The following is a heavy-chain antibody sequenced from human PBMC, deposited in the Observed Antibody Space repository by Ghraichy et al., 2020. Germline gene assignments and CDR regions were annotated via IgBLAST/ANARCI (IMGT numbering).Heavy chain of an antibody. D-gene: IGHD3-10*01. J-gene: IGHJ4*02. CDR3: ARDRGGSGSYLEYYFDY. V-gene: IGHV3-7*03. CDR1: GFTFSSYW. CDR2: IKQDGSEK. Sequence: GGSLRLSCAASGFTFSSYWMSWVRQAPGKGLEWVANIKQDGSEKYYVDSVKGRFTISRDNAKNSLYLQMNSLRAEDTAVYYCARDRGGSGSYLEYYFDYWGQGTLVTVSS.